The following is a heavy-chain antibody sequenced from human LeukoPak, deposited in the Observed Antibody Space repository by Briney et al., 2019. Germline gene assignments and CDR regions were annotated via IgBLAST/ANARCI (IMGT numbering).Heavy chain of an antibody. CDR2: IYTSGST. Sequence: SETLSLTCTVAGGSISSGSYYWSWIRQPAGKGLEWIGRIYTSGSTNYSPSLKSRVTISVDTSKNQFSLKLSSVTAADTAVYCCARNSGYDYWDFDYWGQGTLVTVSS. CDR3: ARNSGYDYWDFDY. J-gene: IGHJ4*02. CDR1: GGSISSGSYY. D-gene: IGHD5-12*01. V-gene: IGHV4-61*02.